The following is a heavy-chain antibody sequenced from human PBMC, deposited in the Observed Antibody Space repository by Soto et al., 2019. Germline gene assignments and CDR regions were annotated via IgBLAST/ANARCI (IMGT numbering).Heavy chain of an antibody. J-gene: IGHJ4*02. V-gene: IGHV3-48*03. CDR2: ISYTGSTI. CDR1: EFTFSNYE. D-gene: IGHD3-22*01. CDR3: ARGLRNYYDRSGLHY. Sequence: HPGGSLRLSCVGSEFTFSNYEMNWVRQAPGKGLEWVSYISYTGSTIYYADSVRGRFTISRGNSKNSLYLQMNSLRAEDTAVYYCARGLRNYYDRSGLHYWGQGTLVTVSS.